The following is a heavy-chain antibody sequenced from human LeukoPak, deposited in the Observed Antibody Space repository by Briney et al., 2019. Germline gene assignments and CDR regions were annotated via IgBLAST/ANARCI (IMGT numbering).Heavy chain of an antibody. CDR1: GYTFTSYD. D-gene: IGHD6-13*01. CDR3: ARRRRTNWYRNWFDP. J-gene: IGHJ5*02. CDR2: MNPNSGNT. Sequence: ASVKVSCKASGYTFTSYDINGVRQATGQGLEWMGWMNPNSGNTGYAQKFQGRVTMTRNTSISTAYMELSSLRSEDTAVYYCARRRRTNWYRNWFDPWGQGTLVTVSS. V-gene: IGHV1-8*01.